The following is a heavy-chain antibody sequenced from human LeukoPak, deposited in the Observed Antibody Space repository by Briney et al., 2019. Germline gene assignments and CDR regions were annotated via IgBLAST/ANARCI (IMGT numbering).Heavy chain of an antibody. Sequence: PSETLSLTCTVSGDSISSYYWSWIRQPAGKGLEWIGRIYTSGGTNYNPSLKSRVTMSVDTSKNQISLKLSSVTAADTAVCYCARDQYYYDSSGYYYYFDYWGQGTLVTVSS. D-gene: IGHD3-22*01. CDR1: GDSISSYY. J-gene: IGHJ4*02. V-gene: IGHV4-4*07. CDR2: IYTSGGT. CDR3: ARDQYYYDSSGYYYYFDY.